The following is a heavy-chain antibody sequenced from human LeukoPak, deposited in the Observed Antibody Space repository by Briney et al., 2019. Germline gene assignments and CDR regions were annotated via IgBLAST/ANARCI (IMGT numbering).Heavy chain of an antibody. Sequence: GESLKISCKGSGYSFTNYWIGWVRQMPGKGLEWMGIIYPGDSETRYSPSFQGQVTISVDESINTAYLQWSSLRASDTAIYYCARRTLGYCSIGNCYSDYWGQGTLVTVSS. D-gene: IGHD2-15*01. CDR1: GYSFTNYW. V-gene: IGHV5-51*01. CDR2: IYPGDSET. J-gene: IGHJ4*02. CDR3: ARRTLGYCSIGNCYSDY.